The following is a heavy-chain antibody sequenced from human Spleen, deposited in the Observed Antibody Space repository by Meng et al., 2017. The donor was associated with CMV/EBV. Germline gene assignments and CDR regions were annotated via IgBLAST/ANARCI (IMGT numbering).Heavy chain of an antibody. Sequence: TCNVSGISIRSGGYYWSWNRQRPGKGMEWIGYISYTGSTDYSPSLKSRVIISVDTSKNQFSLNMRSVTAADTALYYCAKVRASGTEDYWGPGILVTVSS. V-gene: IGHV4-31*03. CDR2: ISYTGST. CDR1: GISIRSGGYY. J-gene: IGHJ4*02. CDR3: AKVRASGTEDY. D-gene: IGHD3-10*01.